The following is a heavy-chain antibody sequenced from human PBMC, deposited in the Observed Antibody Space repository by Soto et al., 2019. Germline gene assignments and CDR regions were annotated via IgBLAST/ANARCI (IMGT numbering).Heavy chain of an antibody. CDR1: GFTFSSYA. CDR2: ISVSGGST. CDR3: PKLNPSIAARRNWFDT. D-gene: IGHD6-6*01. V-gene: IGHV3-23*01. J-gene: IGHJ5*02. Sequence: GSLRLSCAASGFTFSSYAMSWVRQAPGKWLEWVSAISVSGGSTYYADSVKVRFTITGDTSKNTLYLQMNSLRAEDTAVYYCPKLNPSIAARRNWFDTWGQGTLVTVSS.